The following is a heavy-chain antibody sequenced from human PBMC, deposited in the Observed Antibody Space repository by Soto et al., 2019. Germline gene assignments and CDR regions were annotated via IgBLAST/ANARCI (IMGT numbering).Heavy chain of an antibody. CDR2: IYWDDDK. Sequence: QITLKESGPTLVKPTQTLALTCTFSGFSLTTGGVGVGWIRQPPGKALEWPALIYWDDDKRYSPSLTSRLTITKDTSRNQVVLTMTNMDPVDTATYFCARAQWFGDPFDYWGQGTPVTVSS. CDR1: GFSLTTGGVG. J-gene: IGHJ4*02. CDR3: ARAQWFGDPFDY. D-gene: IGHD3-10*01. V-gene: IGHV2-5*02.